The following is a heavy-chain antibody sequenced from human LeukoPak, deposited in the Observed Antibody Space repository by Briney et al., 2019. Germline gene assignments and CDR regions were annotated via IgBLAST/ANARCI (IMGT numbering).Heavy chain of an antibody. CDR1: GYTFTSYY. Sequence: GASVKVSCKASGYTFTSYYMHWVRQAPGQGLEWMGIINPSGGSTSYAQKFQGRVTMTRDTSTSTVYMELSSLRPEDTAVYYCARDGYYDSSGYSNDAFDIWGQGTMVTVSS. D-gene: IGHD3-22*01. CDR3: ARDGYYDSSGYSNDAFDI. J-gene: IGHJ3*02. V-gene: IGHV1-46*01. CDR2: INPSGGST.